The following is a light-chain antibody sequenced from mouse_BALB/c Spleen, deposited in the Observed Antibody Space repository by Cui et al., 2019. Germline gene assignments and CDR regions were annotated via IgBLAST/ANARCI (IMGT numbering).Light chain of an antibody. J-gene: IGKJ2*01. CDR2: RMS. CDR1: KSLLHSNGKTY. Sequence: DIVMTQAAPSVLVTPGESVSISFRSSKSLLHSNGKTYLYWFLQRPGQSPQLLIDRMSNLGSGVPDRFSGSGSGTAFTLRISRVEAEDVGVYYCMQHLEYPYTFGGGTKLEIK. CDR3: MQHLEYPYT. V-gene: IGKV2-137*01.